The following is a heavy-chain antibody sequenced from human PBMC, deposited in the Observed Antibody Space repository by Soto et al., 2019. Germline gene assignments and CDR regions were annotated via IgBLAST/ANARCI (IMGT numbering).Heavy chain of an antibody. D-gene: IGHD2-15*01. CDR1: AYISTTYC. Sequence: RQSLQISRKGSAYISTTYCNGWVRQMLGKGLEWMGIIYPGDSDTRYSPSFQGQVTISADKSISTAYLQWSSLKASDTAMYYCARLDHRSILLVVDAAGLFSPCGKGT. J-gene: IGHJ5*02. CDR2: IYPGDSDT. V-gene: IGHV5-51*01. CDR3: ARLDHRSILLVVDAAGLFSP.